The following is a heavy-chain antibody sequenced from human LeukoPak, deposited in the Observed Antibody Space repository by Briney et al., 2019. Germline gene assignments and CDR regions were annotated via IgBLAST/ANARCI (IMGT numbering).Heavy chain of an antibody. CDR2: ISSSSSYI. J-gene: IGHJ3*02. D-gene: IGHD3-3*01. CDR3: ASGVLRFLEWLPLDAFDI. Sequence: GGSLRLSCAASGFTFSSYSMNWVRQAPGKGLEWVSSISSSSSYIYYADSVKGRFTISRDNAKNSLHLQMNSLRAEDTAVYYCASGVLRFLEWLPLDAFDIWGQGTMVAVSS. V-gene: IGHV3-21*01. CDR1: GFTFSSYS.